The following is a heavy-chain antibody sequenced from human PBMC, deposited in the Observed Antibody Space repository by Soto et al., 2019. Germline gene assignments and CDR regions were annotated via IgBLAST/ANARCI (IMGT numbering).Heavy chain of an antibody. D-gene: IGHD6-13*01. V-gene: IGHV3-23*01. CDR3: ARGFSGYISCWYYFGY. CDR1: AFTFTAYA. Sequence: QTGRSLRLSCAAAAFTFTAYATSWVRQVPRKGLEWVATISGVGASTYLAGSVKGWLSISRDNSKNTVSQLINSLRDEDTALYFCARGFSGYISCWYYFGYWGRGTLVTV. J-gene: IGHJ4*02. CDR2: ISGVGAST.